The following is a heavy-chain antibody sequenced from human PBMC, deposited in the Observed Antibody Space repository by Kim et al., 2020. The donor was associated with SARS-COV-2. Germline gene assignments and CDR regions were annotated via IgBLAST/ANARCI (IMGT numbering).Heavy chain of an antibody. D-gene: IGHD4-17*01. CDR2: INHSGST. CDR3: ARLEPDYADAFDI. Sequence: SETLSLTCAVYGGSFSGYYWSWIRQPPGKGLEWIGEINHSGSTNYNPSLKSRVTISVDTSKNQFSLKLSSVTAADTAVYYCARLEPDYADAFDIWGQGTMVTVYS. J-gene: IGHJ3*02. CDR1: GGSFSGYY. V-gene: IGHV4-34*01.